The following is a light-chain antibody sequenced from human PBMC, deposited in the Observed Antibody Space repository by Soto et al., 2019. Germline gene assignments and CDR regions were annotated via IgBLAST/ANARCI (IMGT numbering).Light chain of an antibody. CDR2: ENT. CDR3: QSYDSGMSGCL. J-gene: IGLJ2*01. V-gene: IGLV1-40*01. Sequence: QSVLTQPPSVSGAPGQRVTISCTGSSSNIGAVFDVHWYQQVPGTAPKLLIYENTTRPSGVPDRFSDSKSGTSASLTITGLQAEDEAEYYCQSYDSGMSGCLFGGGTKLTVL. CDR1: SSNIGAVFD.